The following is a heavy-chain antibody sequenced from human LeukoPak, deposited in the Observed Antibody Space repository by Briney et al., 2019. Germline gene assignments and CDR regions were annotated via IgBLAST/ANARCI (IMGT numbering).Heavy chain of an antibody. CDR2: IGGRGGSA. CDR1: GFTFSNAW. Sequence: PGGSLRLSCAASGFTFSNAWMSWVRQAPGKGLEWVSSIGGRGGSAYYADSVKGRFTISRDNSKNTLYLEVISLTADDTAVYYCAKDDAWLRFGEWSQGTLVTVSS. J-gene: IGHJ4*02. CDR3: AKDDAWLRFGE. V-gene: IGHV3-23*01. D-gene: IGHD3-10*01.